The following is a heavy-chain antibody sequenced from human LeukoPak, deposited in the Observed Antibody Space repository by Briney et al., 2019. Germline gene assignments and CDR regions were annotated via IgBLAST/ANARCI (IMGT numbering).Heavy chain of an antibody. CDR3: ARRGPAGYYSLNYFDY. CDR2: IYPGDSDT. CDR1: GSSFTSYW. J-gene: IGHJ4*02. D-gene: IGHD3-9*01. Sequence: GESLKISCKGSGSSFTSYWIGWVRQMPGKGLEWMGIIYPGDSDTRYSPSFQGQVTISADKSISTAYLQWSSLKASDTAMYYCARRGPAGYYSLNYFDYWGQGTLVTVSS. V-gene: IGHV5-51*01.